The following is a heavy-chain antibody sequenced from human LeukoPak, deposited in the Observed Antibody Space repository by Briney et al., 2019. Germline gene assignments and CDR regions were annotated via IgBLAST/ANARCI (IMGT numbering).Heavy chain of an antibody. CDR3: ASGVAGTLYYYYYMDV. D-gene: IGHD6-19*01. CDR2: IYYSGST. V-gene: IGHV4-39*01. CDR1: GGSISSYY. Sequence: PSETLSLTCTVSGGSISSYYWGWIRQPPGKGLEWIGSIYYSGSTYYNPSLKSRVTISVDTSKNQFSLKLSSVTAADTAVYYCASGVAGTLYYYYYMDVWGKGTTVTVSS. J-gene: IGHJ6*03.